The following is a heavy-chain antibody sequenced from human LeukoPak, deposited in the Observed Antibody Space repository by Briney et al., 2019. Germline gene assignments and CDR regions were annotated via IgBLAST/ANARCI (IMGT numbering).Heavy chain of an antibody. Sequence: GGSLRLSCAASGFTFNTYAFSWVRQAPGKGLDWVSAISASGDKTYYVDSVRDRFTISRDNSKSALYLQVNSLRAEDTAVYYCAKHGSGRYFDYWGQGTLVTVSS. CDR1: GFTFNTYA. CDR3: AKHGSGRYFDY. D-gene: IGHD6-19*01. CDR2: ISASGDKT. J-gene: IGHJ4*02. V-gene: IGHV3-23*01.